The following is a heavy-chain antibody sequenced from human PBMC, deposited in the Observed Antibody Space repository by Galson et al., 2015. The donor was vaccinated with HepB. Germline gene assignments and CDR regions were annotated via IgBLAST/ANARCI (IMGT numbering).Heavy chain of an antibody. J-gene: IGHJ4*02. CDR3: ARAGDTALFDY. CDR2: INPSGGST. CDR1: GGTFSSYA. Sequence: SVKVSCKASGGTFSSYAISWVRQAPGQGLEWMGIINPSGGSTSYAQKFQGRVTMTRDTSTSTVYMELSSLRSEDTAVYYCARAGDTALFDYWGQGTLVTVSS. V-gene: IGHV1-46*01. D-gene: IGHD5-18*01.